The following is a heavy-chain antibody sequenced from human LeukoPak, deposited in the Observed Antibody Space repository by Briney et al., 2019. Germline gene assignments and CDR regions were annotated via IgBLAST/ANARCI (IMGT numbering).Heavy chain of an antibody. Sequence: PGGSLRLSCAASGFTFSSNAMSWVRQAPGKGLEWVSVITGNGGRTYYADSVKGRFTTSRDNSKNTLSLQMNSLRADDTAVYYCAKDAVAPGSGGDYFDYWGQGTLVTVSS. V-gene: IGHV3-23*01. CDR3: AKDAVAPGSGGDYFDY. CDR1: GFTFSSNA. J-gene: IGHJ4*02. D-gene: IGHD3-10*01. CDR2: ITGNGGRT.